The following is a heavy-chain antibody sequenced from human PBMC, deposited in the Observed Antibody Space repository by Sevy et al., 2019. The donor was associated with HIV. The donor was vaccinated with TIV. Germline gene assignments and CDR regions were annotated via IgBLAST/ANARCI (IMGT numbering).Heavy chain of an antibody. CDR1: GYSFTSNW. Sequence: GESLKISCKGSGYSFTSNWIGWVRQMPGKGLEWMGIIYPGDSDTRYSPSFQGQVTISADKSISTAYLQWSSLKASDTAMYYCASVSYYGSSAFDIWGQGTMVTVSS. D-gene: IGHD3-22*01. V-gene: IGHV5-51*01. CDR3: ASVSYYGSSAFDI. J-gene: IGHJ3*02. CDR2: IYPGDSDT.